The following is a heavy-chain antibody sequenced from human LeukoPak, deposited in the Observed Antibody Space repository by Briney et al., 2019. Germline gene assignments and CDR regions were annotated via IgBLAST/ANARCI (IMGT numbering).Heavy chain of an antibody. CDR2: ISSSSSYI. J-gene: IGHJ4*02. CDR1: GFTFSSYS. Sequence: GGSLRLSCAASGFTFSSYSMNWVRQAPGKGLEWVSSISSSSSYIYYADSVKGRFTISRDNAKNSLYLQMNSLRAEDTAVYYCARDSGYDSRPLDYWGQGTLVTVSS. CDR3: ARDSGYDSRPLDY. D-gene: IGHD5-12*01. V-gene: IGHV3-21*01.